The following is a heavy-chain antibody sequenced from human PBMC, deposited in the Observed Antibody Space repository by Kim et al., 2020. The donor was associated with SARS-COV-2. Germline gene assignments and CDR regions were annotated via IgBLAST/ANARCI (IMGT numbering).Heavy chain of an antibody. CDR3: AKDSNSRYYYGMDV. D-gene: IGHD3-22*01. V-gene: IGHV3-30*18. CDR1: GFTFSSYG. J-gene: IGHJ6*02. CDR2: ISYDGSNK. Sequence: GGSLRLSCAASGFTFSSYGMHWVRQAPGKGLEWVAVISYDGSNKYYADSVKGRFTISRDNSKNTLYLQMNSLRAEDTAVYYCAKDSNSRYYYGMDVWGQG.